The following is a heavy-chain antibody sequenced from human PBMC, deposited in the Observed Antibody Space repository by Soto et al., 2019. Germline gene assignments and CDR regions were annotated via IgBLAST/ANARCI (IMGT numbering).Heavy chain of an antibody. Sequence: VQLVASGGGLVQPGGSLRLSCAASGFNLSNFDMHWVHQAPGVGLEYVAAIGSNGGGTYYAISVRGRFTISRDNSKNRLYLQMGSLRPEDMAVYYCSRAPNAYYGCWSGYYYYMDVWGKGTTVTVSS. J-gene: IGHJ6*03. CDR2: IGSNGGGT. CDR3: SRAPNAYYGCWSGYYYYMDV. V-gene: IGHV3-64*01. D-gene: IGHD3-3*01. CDR1: GFNLSNFD.